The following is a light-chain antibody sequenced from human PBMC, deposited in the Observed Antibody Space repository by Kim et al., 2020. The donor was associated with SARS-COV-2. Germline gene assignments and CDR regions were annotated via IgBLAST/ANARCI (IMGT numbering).Light chain of an antibody. Sequence: RRTATLTGTGDSNDFDSEGVAWLQQHQGHPPKLLIYRNGTRPSGISERLSASRSGNTASLTIAGLQPEDEADYYCSTWDSSLSSWVFGGGTQLTVL. CDR1: SNDFDSEG. J-gene: IGLJ3*02. CDR3: STWDSSLSSWV. CDR2: RNG. V-gene: IGLV10-54*01.